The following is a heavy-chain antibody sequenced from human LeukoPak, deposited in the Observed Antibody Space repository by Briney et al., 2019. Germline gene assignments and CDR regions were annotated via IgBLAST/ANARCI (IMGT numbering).Heavy chain of an antibody. J-gene: IGHJ5*02. CDR2: ISYDGSNK. CDR3: AKDPKKYSGSYTESNWFDP. CDR1: GFTFSSYA. D-gene: IGHD1-26*01. Sequence: PGGSLRLSCAASGFTFSSYAMHWVRQAPGKGLEWVAVISYDGSNKYYGDSVKGRFTISRDNSKNTLYLQMNSLRAEDTAVYYCAKDPKKYSGSYTESNWFDPWGQGTLVTVSS. V-gene: IGHV3-30*18.